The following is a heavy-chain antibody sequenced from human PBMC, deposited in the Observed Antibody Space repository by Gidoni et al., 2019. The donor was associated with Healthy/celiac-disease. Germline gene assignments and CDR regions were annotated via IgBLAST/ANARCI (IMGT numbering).Heavy chain of an antibody. CDR2: ISGSGGST. D-gene: IGHD6-6*01. CDR1: GFHFSSYA. Sequence: EVQLLESGGGLVQPGGSLRLSCAASGFHFSSYAMSWVRQAPGTGLEWVSAISGSGGSTYYADSVKGRFTISRDNSKNTLYLQMNSLRAEDTAVYYCAKTGVGIAARGYNWFDPWGQGTLVTVSS. J-gene: IGHJ5*02. V-gene: IGHV3-23*01. CDR3: AKTGVGIAARGYNWFDP.